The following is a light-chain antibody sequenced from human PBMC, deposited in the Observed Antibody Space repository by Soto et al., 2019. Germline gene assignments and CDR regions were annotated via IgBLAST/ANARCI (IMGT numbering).Light chain of an antibody. CDR3: SSYAGSNTYV. V-gene: IGLV2-14*01. CDR2: EVS. Sequence: QSALTLPASGSGPPGDSITISCSGTSSDVGGYNYVSWYQHHPGKAPKLMIYEVSNRPAGVSNRFSGSKSGNTASLTISGLQADDEADYYCSSYAGSNTYVFGTGTKV. J-gene: IGLJ1*01. CDR1: SSDVGGYNY.